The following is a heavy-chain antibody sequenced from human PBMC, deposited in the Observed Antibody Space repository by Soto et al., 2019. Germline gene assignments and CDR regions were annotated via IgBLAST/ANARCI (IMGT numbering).Heavy chain of an antibody. CDR3: ARHGITGRYYDAFDI. CDR2: IKYSGTT. V-gene: IGHV4-39*01. D-gene: IGHD1-26*01. Sequence: PSETLSLTCTVSGGSISSRRFHGGWIRQPPGKGLEWIASIKYSGTTFYNPPLKSRVTLSVDTSKNQFARKRSSVTAAETAVYYWARHGITGRYYDAFDIWGQGTMVS. CDR1: GGSISSRRFH. J-gene: IGHJ3*02.